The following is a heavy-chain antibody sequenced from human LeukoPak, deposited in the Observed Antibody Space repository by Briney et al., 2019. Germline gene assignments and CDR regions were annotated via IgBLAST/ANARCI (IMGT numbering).Heavy chain of an antibody. J-gene: IGHJ4*02. D-gene: IGHD2-15*01. Sequence: SETLSLTCTVSGGSISSYYWNWIRQPAGKGLEWIGRIYTSASTNYNPSLKSRVTMSVDTSKNQFSLNLSSVTAADTAVYSCARGNGLLISVWGQGTLVTVSS. CDR1: GGSISSYY. CDR3: ARGNGLLISV. V-gene: IGHV4-4*07. CDR2: IYTSAST.